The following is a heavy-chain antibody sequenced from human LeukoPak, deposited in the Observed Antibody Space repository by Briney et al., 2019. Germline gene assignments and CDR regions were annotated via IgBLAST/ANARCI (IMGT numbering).Heavy chain of an antibody. CDR2: ISAGGGDT. CDR3: ARVSADDFWSGYANPLRYFDWFFDY. J-gene: IGHJ4*02. CDR1: GFTFSSYA. Sequence: GGSLRLSCAASGFTFSSYAMSWVRQAPGKGLEWVSAISAGGGDTYYADSVKGRFTISRDNAKNSLYLQMNSLRDEDTAVYYCARVSADDFWSGYANPLRYFDWFFDYWGQGTLVTVSS. V-gene: IGHV3-23*01. D-gene: IGHD3-3*01.